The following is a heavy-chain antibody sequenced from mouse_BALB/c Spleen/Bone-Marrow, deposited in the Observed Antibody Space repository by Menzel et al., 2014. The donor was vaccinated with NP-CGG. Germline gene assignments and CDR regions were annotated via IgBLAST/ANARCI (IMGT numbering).Heavy chain of an antibody. V-gene: IGHV1S41*01. J-gene: IGHJ2*01. CDR2: IAPGSGDT. CDR1: GYTFTSYW. Sequence: DLVKPGDSVKLSCKASGYTFTSYWINWIKQRPGQGLEWIGRIAPGSGDTYYNEIFKGKATLTVDTSSSTAYIQLSSLSSENSAVYFCAKSEVRQAGYYFDYWGQGTTLTVSS. D-gene: IGHD2-14*01. CDR3: AKSEVRQAGYYFDY.